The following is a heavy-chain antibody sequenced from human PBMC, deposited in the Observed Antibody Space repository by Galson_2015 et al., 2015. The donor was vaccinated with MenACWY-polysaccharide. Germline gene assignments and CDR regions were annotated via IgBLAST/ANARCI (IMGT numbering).Heavy chain of an antibody. V-gene: IGHV1-18*01. Sequence: CKASGYTFTRNGISWVRQAPGQGLEWMGWISAYNGNTKYAQKLQGRVTMTTDTSTSTAYMELGSLRSDDTAVYFCARDYYDSSGYYRRYYFDYWGQGTLVTVSS. CDR2: ISAYNGNT. D-gene: IGHD3-22*01. CDR1: GYTFTRNG. CDR3: ARDYYDSSGYYRRYYFDY. J-gene: IGHJ4*02.